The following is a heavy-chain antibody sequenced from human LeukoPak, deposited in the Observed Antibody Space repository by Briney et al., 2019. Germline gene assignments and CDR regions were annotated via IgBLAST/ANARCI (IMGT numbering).Heavy chain of an antibody. CDR3: ARIGEGELGNWFDP. D-gene: IGHD3-10*01. CDR1: GFTVSGNY. J-gene: IGHJ5*02. CDR2: LYSGGST. V-gene: IGHV3-53*01. Sequence: GGSLRLSCAVSGFTVSGNYMSWVRQAPGKGLEWASVLYSGGSTYYADSVQGRFTISRDKSKNTLYLQMNSLRAEDTAVYYCARIGEGELGNWFDPWGQGTLVTVSS.